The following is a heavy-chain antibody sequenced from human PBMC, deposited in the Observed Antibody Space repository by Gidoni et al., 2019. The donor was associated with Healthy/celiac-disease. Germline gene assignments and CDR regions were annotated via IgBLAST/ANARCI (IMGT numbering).Heavy chain of an antibody. Sequence: QVQLQQWGAGLLKPSEPLSLTCAVYGGSFSGYYWSWIRQPPGKGLEWIGEINHSGSTNYNPSLKSRVTISVDTSKNQFSLKLSSVTAADTAVYYCARTGRATIFGVVIPPRAFDPWGQGTLVTVSS. D-gene: IGHD3-3*01. CDR3: ARTGRATIFGVVIPPRAFDP. V-gene: IGHV4-34*01. J-gene: IGHJ5*02. CDR2: INHSGST. CDR1: GGSFSGYY.